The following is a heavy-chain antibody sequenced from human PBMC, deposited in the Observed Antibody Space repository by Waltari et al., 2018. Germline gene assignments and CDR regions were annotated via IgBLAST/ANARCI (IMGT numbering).Heavy chain of an antibody. V-gene: IGHV1-69*14. CDR3: ARGYYESSGFGFYYFCHMDV. CDR1: GGSFASSG. CDR2: SHHTVGTT. D-gene: IGHD3-22*01. J-gene: IGHJ6*03. Sequence: QVQLVQSGAEVKKPGSSATVSCKASGGSFASSGISWVRQPPGQGREWMGESHHTVGTTNDAKKFQGRGTISADKSTSTAYLHLTSLRSEDAAVYYCARGYYESSGFGFYYFCHMDVWGKGTTVTVSS.